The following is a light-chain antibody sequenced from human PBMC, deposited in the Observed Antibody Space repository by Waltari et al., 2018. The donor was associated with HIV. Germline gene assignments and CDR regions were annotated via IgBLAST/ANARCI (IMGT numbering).Light chain of an antibody. Sequence: TINCKSSQSVLYSSNNNNYLAWYQQKPGQPPKLLIYWASARESGVPDRFSGSGSGTDFTLTISSLQAEDVAVYYCQQYYTTPLTFGGGTKVEIK. J-gene: IGKJ4*01. CDR2: WAS. V-gene: IGKV4-1*01. CDR3: QQYYTTPLT. CDR1: QSVLYSSNNNNY.